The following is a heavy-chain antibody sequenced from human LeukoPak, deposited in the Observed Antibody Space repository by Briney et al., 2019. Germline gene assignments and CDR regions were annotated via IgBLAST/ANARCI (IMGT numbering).Heavy chain of an antibody. Sequence: SQTLSLTCIVSGGSISSGSYYWGWLRQPAGKGLEWIGRIYSSGTTNYNPSLKSRVTISVDTSKNQFSLKLSSVTAADTAVYYCARGYSGSYYWPSYFDYWGQGTLVTVSS. J-gene: IGHJ4*02. CDR1: GGSISSGSYY. CDR2: IYSSGTT. CDR3: ARGYSGSYYWPSYFDY. V-gene: IGHV4-61*02. D-gene: IGHD1-26*01.